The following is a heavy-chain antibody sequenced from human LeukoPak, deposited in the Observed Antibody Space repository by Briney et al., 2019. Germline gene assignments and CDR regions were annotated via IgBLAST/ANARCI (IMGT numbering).Heavy chain of an antibody. Sequence: GGSLRLSCAASGFTFSRHWMHWVRQAPGKGLVWVSRSNRDGSSTNYADSVKGRFTISRDNAKNTLYLQMNSLRAEDTAVYYCASDTVDTAVGIDYWGQGTLVTVSS. D-gene: IGHD5-18*01. V-gene: IGHV3-74*01. J-gene: IGHJ4*02. CDR3: ASDTVDTAVGIDY. CDR1: GFTFSRHW. CDR2: SNRDGSST.